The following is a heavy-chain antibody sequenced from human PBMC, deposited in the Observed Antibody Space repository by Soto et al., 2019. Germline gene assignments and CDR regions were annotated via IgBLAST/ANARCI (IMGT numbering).Heavy chain of an antibody. CDR1: GGSVSSGNYY. J-gene: IGHJ5*02. CDR3: ARVPSP. V-gene: IGHV4-39*07. CDR2: INHSGST. Sequence: SETLSLTCTVSGGSVSSGNYYWSWIRQPPGKGLEWIGEINHSGSTNYNPSLKSRVTISVDTSKNQFSLKLSSVTAADTAVYYCARVPSPWGQGTLVTVSS.